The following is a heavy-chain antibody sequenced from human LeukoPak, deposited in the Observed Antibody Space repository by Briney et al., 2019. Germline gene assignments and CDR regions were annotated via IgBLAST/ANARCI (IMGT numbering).Heavy chain of an antibody. CDR3: AKAKVQYYDLFDI. D-gene: IGHD3-22*01. J-gene: IGHJ3*02. V-gene: IGHV3-23*01. CDR1: GFTYSSYA. CDR2: LSGSGGSK. Sequence: PGGSLRLSCAASGFTYSSYAMSWVRQAPGKGRVGVSALSGSGGSKHYADSVKGRFTISRDNAKNTLYLQMNSLRAEDTAVYYCAKAKVQYYDLFDIWGQGTMVTVSS.